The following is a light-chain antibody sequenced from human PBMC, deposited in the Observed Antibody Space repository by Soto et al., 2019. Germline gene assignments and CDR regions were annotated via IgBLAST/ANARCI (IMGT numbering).Light chain of an antibody. J-gene: IGKJ1*01. Sequence: DIQMTQSPSTLSGSVGDRVTITCRASQTISSWLAWYQQKPGKAPKLLIYKASTLKSGVPSRFSGSGSGTEFTRTISSLQPDDFATYYCQHYNSYSAAFGQGTKVELK. V-gene: IGKV1-5*03. CDR3: QHYNSYSAA. CDR2: KAS. CDR1: QTISSW.